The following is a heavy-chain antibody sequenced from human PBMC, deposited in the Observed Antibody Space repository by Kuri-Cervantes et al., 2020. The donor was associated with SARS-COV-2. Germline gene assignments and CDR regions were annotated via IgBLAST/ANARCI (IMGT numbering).Heavy chain of an antibody. CDR2: IYYSGST. Sequence: SETLSLTFTVSGGSISSGSYYWSWIRQPPGKGLEWIGYIYYSGSTNYNPSLKSRVTISVDASKNQFSLKLSSVTAADTAVYYCARDRVEMATMGPRYYGMDVWGQGTTVTVSS. CDR3: ARDRVEMATMGPRYYGMDV. V-gene: IGHV4-61*01. J-gene: IGHJ6*02. CDR1: GGSISSGSYY. D-gene: IGHD5-24*01.